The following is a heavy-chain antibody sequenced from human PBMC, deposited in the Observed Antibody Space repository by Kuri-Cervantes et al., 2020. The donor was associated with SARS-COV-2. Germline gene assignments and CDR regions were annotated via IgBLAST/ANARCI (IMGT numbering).Heavy chain of an antibody. V-gene: IGHV3-30*03. CDR1: GFSFRRYG. J-gene: IGHJ4*02. D-gene: IGHD2-2*01. CDR3: ARAPPAAAIFFDY. Sequence: GESLKISCATSGFSFRRYGMHWVRQAPGKGLEWVAVISYDGSDKFYADSVKGRFTISRDNSRDTLFLQMNNLRPEDTAVYYGARAPPAAAIFFDYWGQGTLVTVSS. CDR2: ISYDGSDK.